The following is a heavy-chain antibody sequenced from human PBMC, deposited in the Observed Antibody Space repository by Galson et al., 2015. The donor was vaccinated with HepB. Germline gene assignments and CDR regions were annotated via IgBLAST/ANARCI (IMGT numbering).Heavy chain of an antibody. V-gene: IGHV1-46*01. CDR2: INLSGGST. J-gene: IGHJ4*02. CDR1: GYTFTSYH. CDR3: ARAPERSSGSDY. D-gene: IGHD3-22*01. Sequence: SVKVSCKASGYTFTSYHMHWVRQAPGQGLEWMGIINLSGGSTSFAQKFQGRVTMTRDTSTSTVNMELSSLRSEDTAVYYCARAPERSSGSDYWGQGTLATVSS.